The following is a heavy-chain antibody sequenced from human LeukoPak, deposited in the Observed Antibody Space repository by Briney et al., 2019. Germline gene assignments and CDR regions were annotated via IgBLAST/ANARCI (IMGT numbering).Heavy chain of an antibody. J-gene: IGHJ4*02. D-gene: IGHD6-13*01. CDR1: GFTLSNYW. CDR2: INSDGSTT. CDR3: ARAQTSSSWYVGVITTWYFDY. V-gene: IGHV3-74*01. Sequence: GGSLRLSCAASGFTLSNYWMHWVRQAPGKGLVWVSRINSDGSTTNYADSVKGRFTISRDNAKNTLYLQMNSLRAEDTAVYYCARAQTSSSWYVGVITTWYFDYWGQGTLVTVSS.